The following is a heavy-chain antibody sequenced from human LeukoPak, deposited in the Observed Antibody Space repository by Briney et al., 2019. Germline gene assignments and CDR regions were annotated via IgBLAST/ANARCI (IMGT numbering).Heavy chain of an antibody. CDR3: AREPGRQLDYYYYGMDV. J-gene: IGHJ6*02. Sequence: ASVKVSCKASGYTFTSYAMNWVRQAPGQGLEWMGWINTNTGNPTYAQGFTGRFVFSLDTSASTAYLQISSLKAEDTAVYYCAREPGRQLDYYYYGMDVWGQGTTVTVSS. D-gene: IGHD6-6*01. V-gene: IGHV7-4-1*02. CDR2: INTNTGNP. CDR1: GYTFTSYA.